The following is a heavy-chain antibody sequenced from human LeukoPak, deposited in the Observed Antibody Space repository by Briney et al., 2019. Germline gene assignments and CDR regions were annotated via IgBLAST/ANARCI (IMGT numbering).Heavy chain of an antibody. CDR3: ARDRNLYTSILTFDY. CDR1: GFSISSGYY. V-gene: IGHV4-38-2*02. J-gene: IGHJ4*02. Sequence: SETLSLTCTVSGFSISSGYYWGWIRQPPGQGLEWIGSIYHSGSTYYNPSLKSRVTISVDTSKNQFSLKVNSVTAADTAVYYCARDRNLYTSILTFDYWGQGTLVTASS. D-gene: IGHD1-14*01. CDR2: IYHSGST.